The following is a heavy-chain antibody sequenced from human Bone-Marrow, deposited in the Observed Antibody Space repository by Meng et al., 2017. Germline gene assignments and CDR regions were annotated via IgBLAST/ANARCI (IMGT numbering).Heavy chain of an antibody. J-gene: IGHJ4*02. CDR2: INPNSGGT. D-gene: IGHD6-19*01. CDR3: ARVPGYSSGWYYFDY. Sequence: QVLVLQSGAEVKKPGASVKVSCKASGYTFTGYYMHWVRQAPGQGLEWMGRINPNSGGTNYAQKFQGRVTMTRDTSISTAYMELSRLRSDDTAVYYCARVPGYSSGWYYFDYWGQGTLVTVSS. CDR1: GYTFTGYY. V-gene: IGHV1-2*06.